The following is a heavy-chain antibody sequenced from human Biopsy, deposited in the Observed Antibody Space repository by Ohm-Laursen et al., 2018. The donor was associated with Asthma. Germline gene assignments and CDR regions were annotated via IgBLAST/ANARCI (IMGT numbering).Heavy chain of an antibody. CDR1: GAYIETPDYH. Sequence: SQTLSLTCTVSGAYIETPDYHWSWIRQSPGKGLEWIGLVFYSGTTHYSRSLERRLSISIDTTRNEFSMRLRSVTAADTAVYFCARVASYGDLYFGIDVWGPGTTVSVS. V-gene: IGHV4-30-4*01. J-gene: IGHJ6*02. CDR2: VFYSGTT. CDR3: ARVASYGDLYFGIDV. D-gene: IGHD4-17*01.